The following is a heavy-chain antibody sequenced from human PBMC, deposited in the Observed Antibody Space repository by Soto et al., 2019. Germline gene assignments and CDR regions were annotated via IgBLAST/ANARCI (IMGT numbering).Heavy chain of an antibody. V-gene: IGHV3-33*01. D-gene: IGHD5-18*01. CDR3: ARDRVDTAMVFDY. CDR1: GFTFSSYG. Sequence: QVQLVESGGGVVQPGSSLRLSCAASGFTFSSYGMHWVRQAPGKGLEWVAVIWYDGSNKYYADSVKGRFTISRDNSKNTLYLQMNSLRAEDTAVYYCARDRVDTAMVFDYWGQGTLVTGSS. CDR2: IWYDGSNK. J-gene: IGHJ4*02.